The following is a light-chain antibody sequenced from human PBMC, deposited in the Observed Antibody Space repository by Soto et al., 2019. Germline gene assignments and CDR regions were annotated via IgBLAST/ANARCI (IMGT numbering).Light chain of an antibody. J-gene: IGKJ4*01. CDR2: DAA. V-gene: IGKV3-15*01. Sequence: EIVMPQSPATLSASPGEGATLACKAGQNVDTNLAWYQQRPGQPPRLLIYDAANRATGTSARFSGSGYGTEFTLTISTLQFEDFAVYFCQQCRNWPLTVGGGPKVVIK. CDR3: QQCRNWPLT. CDR1: QNVDTN.